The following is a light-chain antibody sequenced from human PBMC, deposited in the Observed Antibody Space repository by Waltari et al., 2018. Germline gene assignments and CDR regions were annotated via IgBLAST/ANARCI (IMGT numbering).Light chain of an antibody. Sequence: SYELTQRPSVSVSPGQTASLTCSGGILGYQDDSWYQQKPGQSPLLIIYQDTKRPSGIPERFSGSKSGNAATLTISGTQAMDEADYYCQALGTGAWVFGGGTKLTVL. J-gene: IGLJ3*02. CDR1: ILGYQD. CDR2: QDT. CDR3: QALGTGAWV. V-gene: IGLV3-1*01.